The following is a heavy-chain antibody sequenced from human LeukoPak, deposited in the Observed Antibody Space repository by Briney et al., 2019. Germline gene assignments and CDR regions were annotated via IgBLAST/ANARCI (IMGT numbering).Heavy chain of an antibody. CDR2: ISGSGGST. J-gene: IGHJ3*02. D-gene: IGHD4-17*01. Sequence: GGSLRLSCAASGFTFSSYAMSWVRQAPGKGLEWVSAISGSGGSTYYTDSVKGRFTISRDNSKNTLYLQMNSLRAEDTAVYYCAKVRDDYGDYDDAFDIWGQGTMVTVSS. CDR1: GFTFSSYA. V-gene: IGHV3-23*01. CDR3: AKVRDDYGDYDDAFDI.